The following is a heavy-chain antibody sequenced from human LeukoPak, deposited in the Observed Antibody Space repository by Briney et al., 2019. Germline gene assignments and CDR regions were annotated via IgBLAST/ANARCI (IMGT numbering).Heavy chain of an antibody. J-gene: IGHJ4*02. CDR1: AGSISSYY. D-gene: IGHD2-21*02. CDR2: IYSSGST. V-gene: IGHV4-4*07. Sequence: PSETLSLTCTVSAGSISSYYWSWIRQPAGKGLEWIGRIYSSGSTNYNPSLKSRVTMSVDTSKNQFSLKLSSVTAADTAVYYCARDLCGGDCYSDDRVLDYWGQGTLVTVSS. CDR3: ARDLCGGDCYSDDRVLDY.